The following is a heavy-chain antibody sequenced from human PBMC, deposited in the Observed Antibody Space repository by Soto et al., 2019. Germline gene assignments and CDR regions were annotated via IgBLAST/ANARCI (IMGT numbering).Heavy chain of an antibody. Sequence: ASVKVSCRTPGYIFTTNAISWVRQAPGQGLEWMGWISAHNGNTNYAQTFQGRVTMTTDTSKNTPYMELRSLGSDDMAVYYCARHKTDGSGSYSDSWGQGTLVTVSS. V-gene: IGHV1-18*03. D-gene: IGHD6-19*01. CDR2: ISAHNGNT. J-gene: IGHJ4*02. CDR1: GYIFTTNA. CDR3: ARHKTDGSGSYSDS.